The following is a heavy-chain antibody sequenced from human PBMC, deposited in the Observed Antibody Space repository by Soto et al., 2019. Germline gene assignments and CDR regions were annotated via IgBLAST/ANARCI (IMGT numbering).Heavy chain of an antibody. CDR1: GFSLDTSGMS. CDR3: ARPRGYDFDY. CDR2: IYWDDDK. V-gene: IGHV2-5*02. D-gene: IGHD2-2*01. Sequence: QITLKESGPTLVKPTQTLALTCTFSGFSLDTSGMSVGWIRQPPGKALEWLALIYWDDDKRYSPSLKSRLTIXXDTPKNQVVLTMTNMDPVATATYYCARPRGYDFDYWGQGTLVTVSS. J-gene: IGHJ4*02.